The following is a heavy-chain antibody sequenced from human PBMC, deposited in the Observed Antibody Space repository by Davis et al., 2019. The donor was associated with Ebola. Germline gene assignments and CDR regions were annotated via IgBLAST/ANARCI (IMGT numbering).Heavy chain of an antibody. J-gene: IGHJ6*03. CDR3: ATAYCGGDCYRDYYYYYMDV. CDR1: GGTFSSYA. Sequence: SVKVSCKASGGTFSSYAISWVRQAPRQGLEWMGGIIPIFGTANYAQKFQGRVTITADESTSTAYMELSSLRSEDTAVYYCATAYCGGDCYRDYYYYYMDVWGKGTTVTVSS. V-gene: IGHV1-69*13. CDR2: IIPIFGTA. D-gene: IGHD2-21*01.